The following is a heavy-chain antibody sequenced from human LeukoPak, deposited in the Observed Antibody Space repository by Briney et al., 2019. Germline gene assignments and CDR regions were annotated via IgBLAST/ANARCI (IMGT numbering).Heavy chain of an antibody. Sequence: PGRSLRLSCAASGFTFTSYSMHWVRQAPGKRLEWVAVISYDGSNKYYADSVKGRFTISRDNSTSTLYLQMCSLRAEDTAVYYCAKGFGAPGILHWFDPSGQGTPVTVSS. CDR2: ISYDGSNK. V-gene: IGHV3-30*18. CDR1: GFTFTSYS. D-gene: IGHD3-3*01. CDR3: AKGFGAPGILHWFDP. J-gene: IGHJ5*02.